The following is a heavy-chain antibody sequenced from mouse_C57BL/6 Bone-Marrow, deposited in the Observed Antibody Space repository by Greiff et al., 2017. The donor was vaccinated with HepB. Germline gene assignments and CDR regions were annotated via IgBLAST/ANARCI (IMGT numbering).Heavy chain of an antibody. CDR2: IWTGGGT. V-gene: IGHV2-9-1*01. CDR3: ARNPIYYDYPYWYFDV. D-gene: IGHD2-4*01. CDR1: GFSLTSYA. Sequence: VQLQQSGPGLVAPSQSLSITCTVSGFSLTSYAISWVRQPPGKGLEWLGVIWTGGGTNYNSALKSRLSISKDNSKSQVFLKMNSLQTDDTARYYCARNPIYYDYPYWYFDVWGTGTTVTVSS. J-gene: IGHJ1*03.